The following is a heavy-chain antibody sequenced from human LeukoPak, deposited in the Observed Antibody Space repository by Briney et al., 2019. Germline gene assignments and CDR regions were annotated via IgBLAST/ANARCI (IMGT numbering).Heavy chain of an antibody. D-gene: IGHD3-3*01. CDR3: AKVSTIFGVVITPFDY. V-gene: IGHV3-30*02. J-gene: IGHJ4*02. CDR1: GFTFSSYG. CDR2: IRYDGSNK. Sequence: GGSLRLSCAASGFTFSSYGMHWVRQAPGKGLEWVAFIRYDGSNKYYADSVKGRFTISRDNSKNTLYLQMNSLRAEDTAVYYCAKVSTIFGVVITPFDYWGQGTLVTVSS.